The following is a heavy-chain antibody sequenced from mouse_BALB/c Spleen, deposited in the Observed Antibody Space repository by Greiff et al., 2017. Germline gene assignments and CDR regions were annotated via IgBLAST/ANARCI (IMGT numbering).Heavy chain of an antibody. Sequence: EVMLVESGGGLVQPGGSMKLSCVASGFTFSNYWMNWVRQSPEKGLEWVAEIRLKSNNYATHYAESVKGRFTISRDDSKSSVYLQMNNLRAEDTGIYYCTARGFAYWGQGTLVTVSA. J-gene: IGHJ3*01. CDR3: TARGFAY. V-gene: IGHV6-6*02. CDR2: IRLKSNNYAT. CDR1: GFTFSNYW.